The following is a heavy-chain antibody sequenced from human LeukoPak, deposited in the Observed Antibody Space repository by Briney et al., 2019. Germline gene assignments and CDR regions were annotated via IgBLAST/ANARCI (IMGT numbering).Heavy chain of an antibody. Sequence: PGGSLRLSCAASGFTSSSYAMSWVRQAPGKGLEWVSAISGSGGSTYYADSVKGRFTISRDNSKNTLYLQMNSLRAEDTAVYYCAKAAYPEWFGELVCYFDYWGQGTLVTVSS. V-gene: IGHV3-23*01. D-gene: IGHD3-10*01. CDR1: GFTSSSYA. CDR3: AKAAYPEWFGELVCYFDY. CDR2: ISGSGGST. J-gene: IGHJ4*02.